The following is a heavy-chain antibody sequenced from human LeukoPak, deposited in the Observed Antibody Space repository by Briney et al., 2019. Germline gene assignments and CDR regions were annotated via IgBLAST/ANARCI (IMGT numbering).Heavy chain of an antibody. CDR3: ARGDRIYCSSTSCREDYFDY. Sequence: SVKVSCKASGGTFSSYAISWVRQAPGQGLEWMGGIIPIFGTANYAQKFQGRVTITADESTSTAYMELSSLRSEDTAVYYCARGDRIYCSSTSCREDYFDYWGQGTLVTVSS. CDR2: IIPIFGTA. D-gene: IGHD2-2*01. CDR1: GGTFSSYA. V-gene: IGHV1-69*13. J-gene: IGHJ4*02.